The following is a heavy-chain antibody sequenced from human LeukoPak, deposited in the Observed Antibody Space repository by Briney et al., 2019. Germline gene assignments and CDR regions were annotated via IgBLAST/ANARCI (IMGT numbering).Heavy chain of an antibody. V-gene: IGHV3-30*03. CDR3: STDGTPKFEH. J-gene: IGHJ1*01. Sequence: PGGSLRLPCAASGFGFNYYGMVWFRQSPGKGLEWVATISYDERGKHYADYVQGRFTISRDNSKSVLYLQLDYLRPEDTAVYYCSTDGTPKFEHWGQGTLVTVSS. D-gene: IGHD3-16*01. CDR2: ISYDERGK. CDR1: GFGFNYYG.